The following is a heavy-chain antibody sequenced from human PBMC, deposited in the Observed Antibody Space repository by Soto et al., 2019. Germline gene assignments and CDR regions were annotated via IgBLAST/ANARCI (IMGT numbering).Heavy chain of an antibody. V-gene: IGHV1-18*01. CDR2: ISAYNGNT. J-gene: IGHJ3*02. Sequence: QVQLVQSGAEVKKPGASVKVSCKASGYTFTSSGISWVRQAPGQGLEWMGWISAYNGNTNYAQKLQGRVTMTTDTSTSTAYMVLRSLRADDTAVYYCASSTFTSLEKDGAFDIWGQGTMVTVSS. D-gene: IGHD1-1*01. CDR3: ASSTFTSLEKDGAFDI. CDR1: GYTFTSSG.